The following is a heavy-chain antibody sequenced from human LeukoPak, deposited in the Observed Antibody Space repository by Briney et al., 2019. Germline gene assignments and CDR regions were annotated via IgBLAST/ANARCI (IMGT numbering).Heavy chain of an antibody. J-gene: IGHJ4*02. D-gene: IGHD1-26*01. CDR3: AREWELVDY. Sequence: SETLSLTCTVSGYSINSGYYWGWIRQPLGKGLEWIGSIYHSGSTHYNPSLKSRVTISVDTSKNQFSLKLSSVTAADTAVYYCAREWELVDYWGQGTLVTVSS. V-gene: IGHV4-38-2*02. CDR1: GYSINSGYY. CDR2: IYHSGST.